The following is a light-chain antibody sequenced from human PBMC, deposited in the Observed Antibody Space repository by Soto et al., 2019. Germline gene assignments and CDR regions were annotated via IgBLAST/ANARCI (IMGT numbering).Light chain of an antibody. CDR3: QQYHSTPPT. CDR1: QSVLHSSYNKNY. J-gene: IGKJ4*01. V-gene: IGKV4-1*01. Sequence: DIEMTQSPDSLAVSLGERATINCKSCQSVLHSSYNKNYLAWYQQKPGQPPKLLIYWASTRESGVPDRFSGSGSGTDFTLTISSLQAEDVAVYCCQQYHSTPPTFGGGTKVEIK. CDR2: WAS.